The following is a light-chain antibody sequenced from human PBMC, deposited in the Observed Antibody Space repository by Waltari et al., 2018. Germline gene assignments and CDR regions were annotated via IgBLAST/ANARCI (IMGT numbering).Light chain of an antibody. CDR2: DAS. Sequence: EIVLTQSPGTLSLSPGERTTLSCRASQGVNRSLVWYQQKPRQAPMLLIYDASTTAPRIPDRFSGSESGADFSLTFSRLETEGFAIYDGQSYVSLPATFDAGPKVAI. V-gene: IGKV3-20*01. CDR3: QSYVSLPAT. CDR1: QGVNRS. J-gene: IGKJ1*01.